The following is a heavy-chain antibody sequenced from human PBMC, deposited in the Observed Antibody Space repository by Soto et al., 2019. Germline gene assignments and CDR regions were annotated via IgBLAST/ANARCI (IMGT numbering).Heavy chain of an antibody. V-gene: IGHV4-30-4*01. CDR2: IYYSGNT. CDR3: AREGGESSDGLYYFDS. Sequence: SETLSLTCTFSCGSTISDNYWSWICQPPGKGLEWIGHIYYSGNTDYNPSLKSRLAISIDTSKNQFSLKLSSVTAADTAVYFCAREGGESSDGLYYFDSWGQGSLVTVSS. J-gene: IGHJ4*02. CDR1: CGSTISDNY. D-gene: IGHD3-16*01.